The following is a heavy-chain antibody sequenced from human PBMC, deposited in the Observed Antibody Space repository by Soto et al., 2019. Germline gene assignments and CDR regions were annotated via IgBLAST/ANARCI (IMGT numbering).Heavy chain of an antibody. CDR2: IYYSGST. V-gene: IGHV4-59*08. D-gene: IGHD3-10*01. Sequence: QVQLQESGPGLVKPSETLSLTCTVSGGSISSYYWSWIRQPPGKGLEWIGYIYYSGSTNYNPSLKSRVTISVDTSKNQFSLKLSSVTAADTAVYYCARLWAYGSGSYRNMDVWGQGTTVTVSS. CDR3: ARLWAYGSGSYRNMDV. J-gene: IGHJ6*02. CDR1: GGSISSYY.